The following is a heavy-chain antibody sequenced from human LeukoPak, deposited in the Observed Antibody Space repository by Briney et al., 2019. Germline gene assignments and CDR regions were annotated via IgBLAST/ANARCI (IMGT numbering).Heavy chain of an antibody. CDR3: ATELRIATAGFDYFEH. J-gene: IGHJ4*02. Sequence: GRSLRLSCAASGFTLSSYAMNWVRQAPGKGLEWVAVISYDESNKYYADSVKGRFTISRDNSKNTLFVQMNSLRAEDTAMYYCATELRIATAGFDYFEHWGQGTLVTVSS. D-gene: IGHD6-13*01. CDR1: GFTLSSYA. CDR2: ISYDESNK. V-gene: IGHV3-30-3*01.